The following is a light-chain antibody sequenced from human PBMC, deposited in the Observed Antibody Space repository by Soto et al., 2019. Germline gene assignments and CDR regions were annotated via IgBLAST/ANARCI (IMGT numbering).Light chain of an antibody. CDR3: ETWDSNTHRV. Sequence: QSVLTQSSSASASLGSSVKLTCTLNSGHSSYIIAWHQQQPGKAPRYLMKLQGSGSYNKGSGVPDRFSGSSSGADRYLTISNLQSEDEADYYCETWDSNTHRVFGGGTKLTVL. CDR1: SGHSSYI. V-gene: IGLV4-60*03. CDR2: LQGSGSY. J-gene: IGLJ2*01.